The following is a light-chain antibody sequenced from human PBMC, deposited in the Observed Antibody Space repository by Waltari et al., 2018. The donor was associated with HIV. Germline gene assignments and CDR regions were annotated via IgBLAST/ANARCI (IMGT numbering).Light chain of an antibody. Sequence: DIQMTQSPSSVYASVGDRVTITCRARPDIRSWLAWYQETPGKAPRLLIYGASNLQSGVPSRFIGSGPGTDFTLTISGLQPEDFAIYARQQFNGFPWTFGQGTKVEIK. J-gene: IGKJ1*01. CDR1: PDIRSW. CDR3: QQFNGFPWT. CDR2: GAS. V-gene: IGKV1-12*01.